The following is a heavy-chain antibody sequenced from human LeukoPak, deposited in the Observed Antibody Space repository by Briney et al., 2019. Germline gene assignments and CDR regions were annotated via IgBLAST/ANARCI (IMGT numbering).Heavy chain of an antibody. CDR1: GFTVSSNY. CDR2: IYSGGST. V-gene: IGHV3-66*02. Sequence: GGSLRLSCAASGFTVSSNYMSWVRQAPGKGLEWVSVIYSGGSTYYADSVKGRFTISRDNSKNTLHLQMNSLRAEDTAVYYCATAYDTTRDFDYWGQGTLVTVSS. J-gene: IGHJ4*02. CDR3: ATAYDTTRDFDY. D-gene: IGHD3-9*01.